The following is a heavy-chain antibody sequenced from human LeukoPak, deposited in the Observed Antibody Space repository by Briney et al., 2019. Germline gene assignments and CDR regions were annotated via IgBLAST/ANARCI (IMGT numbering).Heavy chain of an antibody. Sequence: GGSLRLSCAASGFTFSSYAMSWVRQAPGKGLEWVSAISSSGGSTYYADSVKGRFTVSRDNSKNTLYLQMNSLRVEDTAVYYCAKDQYRDYFRGADYWGQGTLVTVSS. CDR1: GFTFSSYA. J-gene: IGHJ4*02. V-gene: IGHV3-23*01. CDR3: AKDQYRDYFRGADY. CDR2: ISSSGGST. D-gene: IGHD2/OR15-2a*01.